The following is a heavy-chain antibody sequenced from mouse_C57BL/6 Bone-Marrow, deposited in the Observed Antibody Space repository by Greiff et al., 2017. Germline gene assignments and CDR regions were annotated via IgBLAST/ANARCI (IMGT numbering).Heavy chain of an antibody. CDR2: IYPSDSET. J-gene: IGHJ4*01. D-gene: IGHD1-1*01. CDR3: ASFYGSMDY. Sequence: QVQLKQPGAELVRPGSSVKLSCKASGYTFTSYWMDWVKQRPGQGLEWIGNIYPSDSETHYNQKFKDKATLTVDKSSSTAYMQLSSLTSEDSAVYYCASFYGSMDYWGQGTSVTVSS. CDR1: GYTFTSYW. V-gene: IGHV1-61*01.